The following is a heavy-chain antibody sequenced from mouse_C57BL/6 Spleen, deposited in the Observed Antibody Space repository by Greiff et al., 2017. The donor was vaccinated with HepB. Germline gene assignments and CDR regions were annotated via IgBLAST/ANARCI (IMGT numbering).Heavy chain of an antibody. CDR1: GYSITSGYY. CDR2: ISYDGSN. V-gene: IGHV3-6*01. D-gene: IGHD2-3*01. Sequence: EVKLQESGPGLVKPSQSLSLTCSVTGYSITSGYYWNWIRQFPGNKLEWMGYISYDGSNNYNPSLKNRISITRDTSKNQFFLKLNSVTTEDTATYYCARAYDIWGQGTLVTVSA. J-gene: IGHJ3*01. CDR3: ARAYDI.